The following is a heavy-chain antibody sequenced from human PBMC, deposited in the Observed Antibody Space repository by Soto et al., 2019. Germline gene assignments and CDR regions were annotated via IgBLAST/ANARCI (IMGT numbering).Heavy chain of an antibody. Sequence: GGSLRLSCAASVFSFTSYGMHWVRQAPGKGLEWVAVFWFDGSKKYYADSVKGRFTVSGDNAKTTLYLQMNSLRVEDTAVYYCARELLYGSGSRNFHYYGMDVWGQGTPVTVSS. V-gene: IGHV3-33*01. D-gene: IGHD3-10*01. CDR3: ARELLYGSGSRNFHYYGMDV. J-gene: IGHJ6*02. CDR2: FWFDGSKK. CDR1: VFSFTSYG.